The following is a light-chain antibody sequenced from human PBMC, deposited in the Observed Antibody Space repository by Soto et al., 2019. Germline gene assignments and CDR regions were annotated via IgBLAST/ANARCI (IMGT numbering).Light chain of an antibody. Sequence: QSALTQAASVSGAAGQASSISCTGTSSDVGAYDYVSWYQQHPDKAPKLMIYEVSNRPSGVSNRFSGSKSVNTATLTISGLQADDEADYYCSSYTSSSTRVFGTGTKVTVL. CDR3: SSYTSSSTRV. CDR2: EVS. CDR1: SSDVGAYDY. J-gene: IGLJ1*01. V-gene: IGLV2-14*03.